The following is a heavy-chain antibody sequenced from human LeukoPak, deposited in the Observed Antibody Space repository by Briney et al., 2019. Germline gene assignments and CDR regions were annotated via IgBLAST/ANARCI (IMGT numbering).Heavy chain of an antibody. Sequence: SETLSLTCAVYGGSFGGYYWSWIRQPPGKGLEWIGEINHSGSTNYNPSLKSRVTISVDTSKNQFSLKLSSVTAADTAVYYCARGLDCSSTSCPIYYFDYWGQGTLVTVSS. D-gene: IGHD2-2*01. CDR2: INHSGST. CDR1: GGSFGGYY. V-gene: IGHV4-34*01. CDR3: ARGLDCSSTSCPIYYFDY. J-gene: IGHJ4*02.